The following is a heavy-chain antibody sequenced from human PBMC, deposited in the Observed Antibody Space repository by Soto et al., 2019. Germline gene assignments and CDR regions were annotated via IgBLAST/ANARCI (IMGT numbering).Heavy chain of an antibody. CDR2: ISGSGGST. D-gene: IGHD3-10*01. CDR3: AKEGLLWFGELYYFDY. J-gene: IGHJ4*02. V-gene: IGHV3-23*01. CDR1: GFTFSSYA. Sequence: PGGSLRLSCAASGFTFSSYAMSWVRQAPGKGLEWVSAISGSGGSTYYADSVKGRFTISRDNSKNTLYLQMNSLRAEDTAVYYCAKEGLLWFGELYYFDYWGQGTLVTVSS.